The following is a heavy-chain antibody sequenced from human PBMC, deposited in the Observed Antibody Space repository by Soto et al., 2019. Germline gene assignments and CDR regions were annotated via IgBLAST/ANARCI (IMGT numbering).Heavy chain of an antibody. D-gene: IGHD3-3*02. CDR2: INYRGSS. CDR1: GGSFTGYY. Sequence: QVQLQQWGAGLLKPSETLSLTCAVYGGSFTGYYWTWIRQTPGKGLEWIGEINYRGSSYYNPSIESRISMAVDTSKNQFSLKLRSVTAADTAVYFCVRGQPHRITIFEVVIRSYDYGMDVWGQGTTVTVSS. CDR3: VRGQPHRITIFEVVIRSYDYGMDV. J-gene: IGHJ6*02. V-gene: IGHV4-34*01.